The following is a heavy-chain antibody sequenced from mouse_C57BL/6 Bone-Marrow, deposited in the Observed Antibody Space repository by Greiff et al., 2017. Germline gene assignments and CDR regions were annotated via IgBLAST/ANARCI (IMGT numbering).Heavy chain of an antibody. D-gene: IGHD2-4*01. CDR2: IYPGGGYT. CDR1: GYTFTNYW. J-gene: IGHJ3*01. Sequence: VKLQESGAELVRPGTSVKMSCKASGYTFTNYWIGWAKQRPGHGLEWIGDIYPGGGYTNYNEKFKGKATLTADKSSSTAYMQFSSLTSEDSAIYYCARSIYYDYGFAYWGQGTLVTVSA. CDR3: ARSIYYDYGFAY. V-gene: IGHV1-63*01.